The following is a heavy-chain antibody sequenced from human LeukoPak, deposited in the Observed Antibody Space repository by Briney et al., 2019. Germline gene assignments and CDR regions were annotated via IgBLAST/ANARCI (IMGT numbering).Heavy chain of an antibody. D-gene: IGHD6-19*01. CDR1: GFTFSNYG. CDR3: ARRSGIAVAGAFDY. CDR2: IIGSGGTT. Sequence: RGSLRLSCVASGFTFSNYGMNWVRQAPGKGLEWVSGIIGSGGTTYYADSVKGRFTISRDNSKNTLYLQMNSLRDEDTAVYYCARRSGIAVAGAFDYWGQGTLVTVSS. V-gene: IGHV3-23*01. J-gene: IGHJ4*02.